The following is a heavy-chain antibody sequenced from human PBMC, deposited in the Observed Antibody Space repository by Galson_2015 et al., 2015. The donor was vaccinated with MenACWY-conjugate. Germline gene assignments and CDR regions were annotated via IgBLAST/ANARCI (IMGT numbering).Heavy chain of an antibody. CDR3: ARAISLRGSGNFPPDYMDV. J-gene: IGHJ6*03. V-gene: IGHV3-53*01. Sequence: SLRLSCAATSFTVSSNYVAWVRQAPGKGLKCVSVIYSGGSTYYTDSVKGRFTVSRDSSKNTVHLQMDNLRVEDTAVYYCARAISLRGSGNFPPDYMDVWGKGTTVTVSS. CDR1: SFTVSSNY. CDR2: IYSGGST. D-gene: IGHD3-10*01.